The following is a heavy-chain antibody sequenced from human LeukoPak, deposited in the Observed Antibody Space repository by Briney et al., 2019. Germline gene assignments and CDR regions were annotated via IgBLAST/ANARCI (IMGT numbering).Heavy chain of an antibody. V-gene: IGHV4-39*07. Sequence: PSETLSLTCTVSGGSISSSSYYWGWIRQPPGKGLEWIGSIYYSGSTYYNPSLKSRVTISVDTSKNQFSLKLSSVTAADTAVYYCARLSSGWYGVYWGQGTLVTVSS. J-gene: IGHJ4*02. D-gene: IGHD6-19*01. CDR3: ARLSSGWYGVY. CDR2: IYYSGST. CDR1: GGSISSSSYY.